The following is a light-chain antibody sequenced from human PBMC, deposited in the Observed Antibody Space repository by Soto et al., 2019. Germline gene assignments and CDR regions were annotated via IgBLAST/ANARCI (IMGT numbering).Light chain of an antibody. V-gene: IGKV3-20*01. Sequence: EIVLTQTPGTLSLSPGERATLSCRASQSISSIYLTWYQQRPGQAPRLLIYGASSRATDIPDRFSGSGSGTDFTLTISRLEPEDFAVYYCQQYGSSRFTFGPGTKVDIK. CDR3: QQYGSSRFT. CDR2: GAS. J-gene: IGKJ3*01. CDR1: QSISSIY.